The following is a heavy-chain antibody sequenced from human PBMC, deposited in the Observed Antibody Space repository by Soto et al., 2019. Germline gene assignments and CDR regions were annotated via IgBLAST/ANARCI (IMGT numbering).Heavy chain of an antibody. Sequence: GGSLRLSCAASGFTVSSNYMSWVRQAPGKGLEWVSVVYSGGSTYYADSVKGRFTISRDNSKNTLYLQVNSLSAEDTAVYYCARARRPRGYYDILTGYDYFDYWGQGTLVTVSS. CDR3: ARARRPRGYYDILTGYDYFDY. CDR2: VYSGGST. V-gene: IGHV3-66*01. CDR1: GFTVSSNY. J-gene: IGHJ4*01. D-gene: IGHD3-9*01.